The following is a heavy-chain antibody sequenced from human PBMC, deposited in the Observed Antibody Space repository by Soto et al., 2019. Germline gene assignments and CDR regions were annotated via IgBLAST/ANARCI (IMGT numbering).Heavy chain of an antibody. D-gene: IGHD6-25*01. CDR2: IYYSGST. CDR1: GGSISSSRYY. V-gene: IGHV4-39*01. CDR3: VRQTASIIRQGDFDY. J-gene: IGHJ4*02. Sequence: QLQLQESGPGLVKPSETLSLTCSVSGGSISSSRYYWGWIRQSPQTGLVWIGSIYYSGSTYYNPSLKSRVTVSVDTSKNQFSLKLTSVSAADTSVYYCVRQTASIIRQGDFDYWGQGTLVTVSS.